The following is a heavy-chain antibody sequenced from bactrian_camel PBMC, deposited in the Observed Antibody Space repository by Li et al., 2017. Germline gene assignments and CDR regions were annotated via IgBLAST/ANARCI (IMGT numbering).Heavy chain of an antibody. CDR2: INSDGRI. CDR3: AAKTMGGSGGYCDAIRDPSEVRS. V-gene: IGHV3S9*01. CDR1: RYTWSRYC. J-gene: IGHJ6*01. Sequence: HVQLVESGGASVQPGESVRLTCVRYRYTWSRYCLAWFREGADNTREGIAFINSDGRIDYAESVKGRFTISQDNAKKTLTLQMMSLKPGDSGMYYCAAKTMGGSGGYCDAIRDPSEVRSWGQGTQVTVS. D-gene: IGHD2*01.